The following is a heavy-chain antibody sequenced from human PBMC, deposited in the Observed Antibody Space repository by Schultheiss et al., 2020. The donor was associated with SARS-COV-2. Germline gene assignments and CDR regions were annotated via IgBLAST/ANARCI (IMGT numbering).Heavy chain of an antibody. J-gene: IGHJ2*01. D-gene: IGHD2-8*02. CDR2: IYTSGST. CDR1: GGSISSGGYS. CDR3: ARRRELVRSHWYFDL. V-gene: IGHV4-61*02. Sequence: SETLSLTCAVSGGSISSGGYSWSWIRQPAGKGLEWIGRIYTSGSTNYNPSLKSRVTMSVDTSKNQFSLKLNSVSAADTAVYYCARRRELVRSHWYFDLWGRGTLVTVSS.